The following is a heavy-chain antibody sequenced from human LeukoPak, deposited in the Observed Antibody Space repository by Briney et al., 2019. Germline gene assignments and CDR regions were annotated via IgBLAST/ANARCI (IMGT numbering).Heavy chain of an antibody. V-gene: IGHV4-59*01. CDR3: ASSGFYGDYTFYY. D-gene: IGHD4-17*01. CDR1: GGSISSYY. Sequence: SETLSLTCTVSGGSISSYYWSWIRQPPGRGLEWIGYIYYSGSTNYNPCLKSRVTISVDTSKNQFSLKLSSVTAADTAVYYCASSGFYGDYTFYYWGQGTLVTVSS. J-gene: IGHJ4*02. CDR2: IYYSGST.